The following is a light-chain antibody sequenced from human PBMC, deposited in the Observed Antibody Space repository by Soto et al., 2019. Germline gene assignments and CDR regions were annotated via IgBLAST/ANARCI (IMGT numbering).Light chain of an antibody. CDR2: GAS. CDR3: QQYDNWPPTYT. V-gene: IGKV3-15*01. J-gene: IGKJ2*01. CDR1: QSISSN. Sequence: EIVMTQSPATLSMSPGERATLSCRASQSISSNLAWYQQKPGQAPRLLIYGASNRATGIPARFSGGGSETGFTLTISSLQSQDFAVYYCQQYDNWPPTYTFGQGTTLHIK.